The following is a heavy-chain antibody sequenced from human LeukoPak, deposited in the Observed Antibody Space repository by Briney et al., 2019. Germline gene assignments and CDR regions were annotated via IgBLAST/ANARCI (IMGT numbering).Heavy chain of an antibody. D-gene: IGHD6-13*01. V-gene: IGHV3-21*01. Sequence: GGSLRLSCAASGFTFSSYTMHWVRQAPGKGLEWVSSISSSSSYIYYADSVKGRFTISRDNAKNSLYLQMSSLRAEDTAVYYCARGPAAAGISGPDYWGQGSLVTVSS. CDR1: GFTFSSYT. CDR3: ARGPAAAGISGPDY. CDR2: ISSSSSYI. J-gene: IGHJ4*02.